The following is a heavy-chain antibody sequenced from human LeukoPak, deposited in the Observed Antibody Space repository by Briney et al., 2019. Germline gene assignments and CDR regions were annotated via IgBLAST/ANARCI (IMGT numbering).Heavy chain of an antibody. CDR1: GYAFISYY. CDR3: ARSVGYCSSSSCYYDF. CDR2: IDPSGGST. D-gene: IGHD2-2*03. J-gene: IGHJ4*02. Sequence: ASVKVSCKASGYAFISYYMHWVRQAPGQGLEWMGIIDPSGGSTTYAQKFQGRVTMTRDTSTSTVYMELSSLRSEDTAVYYCARSVGYCSSSSCYYDFWGQGTLVTVSS. V-gene: IGHV1-46*01.